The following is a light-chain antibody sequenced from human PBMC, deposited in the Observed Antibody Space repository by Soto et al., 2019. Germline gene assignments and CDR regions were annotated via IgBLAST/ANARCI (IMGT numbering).Light chain of an antibody. J-gene: IGKJ2*01. Sequence: EIVLTQSPATLSLSPGERATLSCRASQSVSSYLAWYQQKPGQAPRLLIYDASNKATGIPARFSGSGSETDFTLTIISLEPEDCAVYYCQQRSNWPPVTFGQGTKLEIK. CDR1: QSVSSY. CDR3: QQRSNWPPVT. V-gene: IGKV3-11*01. CDR2: DAS.